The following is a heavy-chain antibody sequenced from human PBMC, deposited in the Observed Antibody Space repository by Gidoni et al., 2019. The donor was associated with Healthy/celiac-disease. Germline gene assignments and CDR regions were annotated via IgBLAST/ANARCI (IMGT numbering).Heavy chain of an antibody. CDR2: ISGSGGST. D-gene: IGHD2-2*01. J-gene: IGHJ4*02. Sequence: EVQLLESGGGLVQPGGSLRLSCAASGFTFSSSAMGWVRQAPGKGLEWVSAISGSGGSTYYADSVKGRFTISRDNSKNTLYLQMNSLRAEDTAVYYCAGTDIVVVPAAFDYWGQGTLVTVSS. CDR3: AGTDIVVVPAAFDY. V-gene: IGHV3-23*01. CDR1: GFTFSSSA.